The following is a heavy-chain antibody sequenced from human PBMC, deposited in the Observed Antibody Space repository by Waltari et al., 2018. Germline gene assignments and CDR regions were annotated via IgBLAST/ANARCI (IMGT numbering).Heavy chain of an antibody. CDR3: VRLEDCTGPGGNCYSGAPFAVDV. V-gene: IGHV4-34*01. CDR2: INHSPNS. J-gene: IGHJ6*02. CDR1: GGSLRGFY. Sequence: QVHLQQWGAGLLRPSETLSLICAVYGGSLRGFYWGWIRQPPGKGLEWIGEINHSPNSNYTPSPRSRVHMSIDTSQNQFSLQLTSVTAADTGVYYCVRLEDCTGPGGNCYSGAPFAVDVWGQGTTVTVPS. D-gene: IGHD2-8*02.